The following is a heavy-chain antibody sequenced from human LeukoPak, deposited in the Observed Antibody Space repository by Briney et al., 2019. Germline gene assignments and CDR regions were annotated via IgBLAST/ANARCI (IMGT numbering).Heavy chain of an antibody. J-gene: IGHJ4*02. D-gene: IGHD3-3*01. CDR3: ATGDFWSGYSDY. Sequence: SETLSLTCTVSGGSISSGDYYWSWIRQPPGKGLEWIGSIYYSGSTYYNPSLKSRVTISVDTSKNQFSLKLSSVTAADTAVYYCATGDFWSGYSDYWGQGTLVTVSS. CDR1: GGSISSGDYY. CDR2: IYYSGST. V-gene: IGHV4-39*01.